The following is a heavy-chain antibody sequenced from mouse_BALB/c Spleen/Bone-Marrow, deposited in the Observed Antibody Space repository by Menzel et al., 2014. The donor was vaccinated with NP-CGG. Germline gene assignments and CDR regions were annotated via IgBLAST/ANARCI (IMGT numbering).Heavy chain of an antibody. V-gene: IGHV4-1*02. CDR1: GFDFSRYW. CDR2: INPDSNTI. D-gene: IGHD1-2*01. J-gene: IGHJ3*01. CDR3: VRLGYYGSFAY. Sequence: VQLQQSGGGLVQPGGSLKLPCAASGFDFSRYWMSWVRQAPGKGLEWIGEINPDSNTINYTPSLKDKFIISRGNAKNTLYLQMSKVRSEDTALYYCVRLGYYGSFAYWGQGTLVTVSA.